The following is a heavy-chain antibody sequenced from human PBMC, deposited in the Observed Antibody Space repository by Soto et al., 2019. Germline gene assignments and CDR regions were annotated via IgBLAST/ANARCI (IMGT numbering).Heavy chain of an antibody. Sequence: KVSCKASGGTFSSYAISWVRQAPGQGLEWMGGIIPIFGTANYAQKFQGRVTITADESTSTAYMELSSLRSEDTAVYYCARDMRNCGGDCYSGEDAFDIWGQGTMVTVSS. CDR2: IIPIFGTA. D-gene: IGHD2-21*02. CDR3: ARDMRNCGGDCYSGEDAFDI. CDR1: GGTFSSYA. J-gene: IGHJ3*02. V-gene: IGHV1-69*01.